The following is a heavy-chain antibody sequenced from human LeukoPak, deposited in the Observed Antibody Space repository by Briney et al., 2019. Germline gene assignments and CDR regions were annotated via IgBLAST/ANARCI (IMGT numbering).Heavy chain of an antibody. CDR3: ARTPPVVFPFDY. D-gene: IGHD4-23*01. J-gene: IGHJ4*02. Sequence: GGSLRLSCAASGSTFSSYWMHWVRQAPGKGLVWVSRINSDGSSTSYADSVKGRFTISRDNAKNTLYLQMNSLRAEDTAAYYCARTPPVVFPFDYWGQGTLVTVSS. V-gene: IGHV3-74*01. CDR1: GSTFSSYW. CDR2: INSDGSST.